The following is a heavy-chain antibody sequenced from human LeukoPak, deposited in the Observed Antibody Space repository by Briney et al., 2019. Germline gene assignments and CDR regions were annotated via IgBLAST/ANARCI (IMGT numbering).Heavy chain of an antibody. CDR1: GFIFSNCW. CDR3: ARDKEVRGVLTDY. D-gene: IGHD3-10*01. J-gene: IGHJ4*02. Sequence: PGGSLRLSCETSGFIFSNCWMTWVRQAPGKGLEWVANIKTDASEKYYADSVKGRFTISRDNSKNTLYLQMNSLRAKDTAVYYCARDKEVRGVLTDYWGQGTLVTVSS. V-gene: IGHV3-7*01. CDR2: IKTDASEK.